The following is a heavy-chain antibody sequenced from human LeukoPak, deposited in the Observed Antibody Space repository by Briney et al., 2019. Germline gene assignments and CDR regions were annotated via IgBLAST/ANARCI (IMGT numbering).Heavy chain of an antibody. J-gene: IGHJ4*02. CDR3: AARYNWNDLAY. V-gene: IGHV3-15*01. CDR1: GFTFTNAW. D-gene: IGHD1-1*01. Sequence: GGSLRLSCAASGFTFTNAWMSWVRQAPGKGLEWVGRIKSKSDGGTTDYAAPVKGRFTISRGDSKNTLYLQMNSLKIEDTAVYYCAARYNWNDLAYWGQGTLVTVSS. CDR2: IKSKSDGGTT.